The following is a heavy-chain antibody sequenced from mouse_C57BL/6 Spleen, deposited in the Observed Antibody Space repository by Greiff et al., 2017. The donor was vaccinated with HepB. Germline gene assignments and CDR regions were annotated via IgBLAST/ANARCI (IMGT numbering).Heavy chain of an antibody. Sequence: VQLQQSGAELVRPGASVKLSCTASGFNIKDYYMHWVKQRPEQGLEWIGRIDPEDGDTEYAPKFQGQATMTADTSSNTAYLTLSSLTSAATAVYYWAAFGYYGSRLLYFDVWSTGTTVTVSS. V-gene: IGHV14-1*01. CDR3: AAFGYYGSRLLYFDV. J-gene: IGHJ1*03. CDR1: GFNIKDYY. CDR2: IDPEDGDT. D-gene: IGHD1-1*01.